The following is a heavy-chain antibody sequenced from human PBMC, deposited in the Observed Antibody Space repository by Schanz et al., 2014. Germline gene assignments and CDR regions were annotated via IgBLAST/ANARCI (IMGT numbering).Heavy chain of an antibody. CDR1: GLTFSSYG. D-gene: IGHD4-17*01. V-gene: IGHV3-21*04. J-gene: IGHJ4*02. CDR3: ARGYGDSPTDF. Sequence: VQLVESGGGLVKPGGSLRLSCAASGLTFSSYGMHWVRQAPGKGLEWVSGIGGSGDSTHYADSVKGRFIISRDNARSSLYLQMSSLRDGDTAVYYCARGYGDSPTDFWGQGTLVTVSS. CDR2: IGGSGDST.